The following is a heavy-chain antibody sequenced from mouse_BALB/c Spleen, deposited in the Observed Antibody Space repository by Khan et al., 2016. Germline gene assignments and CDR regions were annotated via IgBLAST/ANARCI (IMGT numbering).Heavy chain of an antibody. CDR1: GFTFSGFG. Sequence: EVELVESGGGLVQPGGSRKLSCAASGFTFSGFGMHWVRQAPEKGLEWVAYISSGSSTIYYADTVKGRFTISRDNPKNTLFLQMTSLRSDDTAMYDCARSGGNYGFAYWGQGTLVTVSA. J-gene: IGHJ3*01. V-gene: IGHV5-17*02. D-gene: IGHD2-1*01. CDR3: ARSGGNYGFAY. CDR2: ISSGSSTI.